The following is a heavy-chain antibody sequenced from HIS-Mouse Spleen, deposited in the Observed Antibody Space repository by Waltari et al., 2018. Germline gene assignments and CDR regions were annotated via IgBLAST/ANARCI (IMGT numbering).Heavy chain of an antibody. D-gene: IGHD7-27*01. V-gene: IGHV4-34*01. J-gene: IGHJ4*02. CDR1: GGSFSGYY. CDR2: INHSGST. CDR3: ARTPSWGSRYFDY. Sequence: QVQLQQWGAGLLKPSETLSLTCAVYGGSFSGYYWSWIRQPPGKGLEWIGEINHSGSTHYNPSLQSRVTISVDPSRNQFSLKLSSVTAADTAVYYCARTPSWGSRYFDYWGQGTLVTVSS.